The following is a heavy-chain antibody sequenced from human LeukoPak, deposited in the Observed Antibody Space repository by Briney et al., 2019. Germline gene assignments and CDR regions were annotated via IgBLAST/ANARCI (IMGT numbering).Heavy chain of an antibody. CDR3: ARDFGAGVVPD. Sequence: SETLSLTCTVSGGSISSGGYYWSWIRQHPGKGLEWIGYIYYSGSTYYNPSLKSRVTISVDASKNQFSLKLSSVTAADTAVYYCARDFGAGVVPDWGQGTLVTVSS. V-gene: IGHV4-31*03. D-gene: IGHD2-2*01. CDR2: IYYSGST. J-gene: IGHJ4*02. CDR1: GGSISSGGYY.